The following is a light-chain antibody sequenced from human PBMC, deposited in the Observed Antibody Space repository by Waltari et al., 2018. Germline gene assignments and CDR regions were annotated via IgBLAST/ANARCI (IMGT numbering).Light chain of an antibody. J-gene: IGKJ1*01. Sequence: TQSPSSLSVAVGDRVTVTCQATQHITTALSWYQQKPGQAPRLLIYGASTMATGIPARFSGSGSGTDFSLTITRLQPDDSAIYYCQHYLSFPVTFGQGTTLQI. V-gene: IGKV3D-15*01. CDR1: QHITTA. CDR3: QHYLSFPVT. CDR2: GAS.